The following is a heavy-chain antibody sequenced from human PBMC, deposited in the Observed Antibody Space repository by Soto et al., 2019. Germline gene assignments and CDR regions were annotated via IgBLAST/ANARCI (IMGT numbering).Heavy chain of an antibody. CDR1: GGSFSGYY. CDR3: ARAAGIAAAGTVRPYNWFDP. J-gene: IGHJ5*02. D-gene: IGHD6-13*01. Sequence: PSETLSLTCAVYGGSFSGYYWSWIRQPPGKGLEWIGEINHSGSTNYNPSLKSRVTISVDTSKNQFSLKLSSVTAADTAVHYCARAAGIAAAGTVRPYNWFDPWGQGTLVTVSS. V-gene: IGHV4-34*01. CDR2: INHSGST.